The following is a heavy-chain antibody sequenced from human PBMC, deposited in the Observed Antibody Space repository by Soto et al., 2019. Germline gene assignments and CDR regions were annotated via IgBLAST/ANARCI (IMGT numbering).Heavy chain of an antibody. CDR3: ARRWGEGRVDY. D-gene: IGHD3-10*01. CDR1: GGSISSSNW. Sequence: QVQLQESGPGLVKPSGTLSLTCAVSGGSISSSNWWSWVRQPPGKGLEWIGEIYHSGNTNYNPSLKSRVTMAVDKSGNQFSLKLSSVTAPDTAVYYCARRWGEGRVDYWGQGTLVTVSS. V-gene: IGHV4-4*02. CDR2: IYHSGNT. J-gene: IGHJ4*02.